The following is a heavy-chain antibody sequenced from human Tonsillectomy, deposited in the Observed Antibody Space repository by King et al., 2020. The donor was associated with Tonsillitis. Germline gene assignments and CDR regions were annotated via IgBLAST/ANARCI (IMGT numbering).Heavy chain of an antibody. Sequence: VQLVESVGGVVQPGRSLRISCAASGCTFSSYAMHWVRQAPGRGLEGVAVISNDGSNKYYADSVKGRFTISRDNSKNTLYLQMNSLRAEDTAVYYCAREGLGASLHWGQGTLVTVSS. V-gene: IGHV3-30*01. D-gene: IGHD1-26*01. CDR1: GCTFSSYA. J-gene: IGHJ4*02. CDR2: ISNDGSNK. CDR3: AREGLGASLH.